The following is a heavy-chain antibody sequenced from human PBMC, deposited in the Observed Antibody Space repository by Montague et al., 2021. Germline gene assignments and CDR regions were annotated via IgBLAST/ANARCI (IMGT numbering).Heavy chain of an antibody. CDR1: GDSISSYEYY. V-gene: IGHV4-4*07. CDR3: ARDSRVVEPWVGEHKGAFDI. Sequence: SETLSLTCSVSGDSISSYEYYWTWIRQPAGRGLEWIGRVYKRGDTNTNPSLRSRLTLSVDTSKNHFSLTLTSVTAADTAVYFCARDSRVVEPWVGEHKGAFDIWGQGTMVTVSS. CDR2: VYKRGDT. D-gene: IGHD3-10*01. J-gene: IGHJ3*02.